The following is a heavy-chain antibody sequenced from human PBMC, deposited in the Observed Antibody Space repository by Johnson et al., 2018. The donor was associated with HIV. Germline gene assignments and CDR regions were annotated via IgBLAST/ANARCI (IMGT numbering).Heavy chain of an antibody. D-gene: IGHD3-22*01. CDR3: ARDATYYYDSSGYHDAFDI. J-gene: IGHJ3*02. V-gene: IGHV3-30*02. CDR1: GFTFSSYA. Sequence: HVQLVESGGGVVQPGRSLRLSCAASGFTFSSYAMHWVRQAPGKGLEWVAFIRYDGSNKYYADSVKGRFTISRDNSKNTLYLQMNSLRAEDTAVYYCARDATYYYDSSGYHDAFDIWGQGTMVTVSS. CDR2: IRYDGSNK.